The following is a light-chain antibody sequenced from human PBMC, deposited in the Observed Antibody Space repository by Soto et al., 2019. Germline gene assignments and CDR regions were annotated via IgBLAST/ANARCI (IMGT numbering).Light chain of an antibody. Sequence: SVLAQPPSASGSPGQSVTISCTGTSSDVGGYNYVSWYQQHPGKAPKLMIYEVSKRPSGVPDRFSGSKSGNTASLTVSGLQAEDEADYYCSSYAGSKGVFGTGTKSPS. CDR3: SSYAGSKGV. CDR1: SSDVGGYNY. V-gene: IGLV2-8*01. CDR2: EVS. J-gene: IGLJ1*01.